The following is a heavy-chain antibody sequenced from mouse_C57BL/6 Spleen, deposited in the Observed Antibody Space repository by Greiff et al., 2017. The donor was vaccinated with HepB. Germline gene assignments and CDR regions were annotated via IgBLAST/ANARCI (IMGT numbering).Heavy chain of an antibody. CDR1: GFSLTSYG. Sequence: QVQLKQSGPGLVQPSQRLSITCTVPGFSLTSYGVHWVRQSPGKGLEWLGVIWSGGSTDYNAAFISRLSISKDNSKSQVFFKMNSLQADDTAIYYCASPTEVAHYAMDYWDQGTSVTVSS. CDR3: ASPTEVAHYAMDY. D-gene: IGHD1-1*01. V-gene: IGHV2-2*01. CDR2: IWSGGST. J-gene: IGHJ4*01.